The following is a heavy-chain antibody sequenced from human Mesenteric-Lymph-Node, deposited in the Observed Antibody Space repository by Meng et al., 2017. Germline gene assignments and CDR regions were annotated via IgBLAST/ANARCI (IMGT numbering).Heavy chain of an antibody. Sequence: GESLKISCAASGFTFSSYWMTWVRQAPGKGLEWVANIKQDGNEKYYVDSVKGRFTISRDNAKNSLYLQMHSLRVEDTGVYYCARVDDNSALDYWGQGTLVTVSS. J-gene: IGHJ4*02. D-gene: IGHD3-22*01. CDR1: GFTFSSYW. CDR2: IKQDGNEK. V-gene: IGHV3-7*01. CDR3: ARVDDNSALDY.